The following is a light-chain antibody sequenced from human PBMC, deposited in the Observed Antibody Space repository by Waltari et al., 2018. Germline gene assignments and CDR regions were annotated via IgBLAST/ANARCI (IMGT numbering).Light chain of an antibody. CDR3: LQRSDWPPT. V-gene: IGKV3-11*01. CDR2: DAS. CDR1: QSVSSY. Sequence: EIVLTQSPATLSLSPGERATLSCRASQSVSSYLAWFQQKPGQAPSLLIFDASNRATGIPARFSGSGSGTDFTLTISSLEPEDFAVYFCLQRSDWPPTFGQGTRLEIK. J-gene: IGKJ5*01.